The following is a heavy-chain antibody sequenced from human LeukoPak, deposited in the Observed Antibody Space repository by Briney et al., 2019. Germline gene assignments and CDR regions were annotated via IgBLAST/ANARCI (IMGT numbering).Heavy chain of an antibody. CDR1: GLTFSEYA. V-gene: IGHV3-53*01. Sequence: GGSLRLSCAASGLTFSEYAMSWVRQAPGKGLEWVSVIYSAGSTYYADSVKGRFTITRDISKNTLFLQMNSLRAEDTAVYYCARAGAYYYASGSHDAFDIWGQGTMVTVSS. CDR3: ARAGAYYYASGSHDAFDI. J-gene: IGHJ3*02. D-gene: IGHD3-10*01. CDR2: IYSAGST.